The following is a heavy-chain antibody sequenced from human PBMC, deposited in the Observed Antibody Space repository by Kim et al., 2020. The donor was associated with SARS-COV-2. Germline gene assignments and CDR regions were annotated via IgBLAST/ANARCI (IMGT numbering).Heavy chain of an antibody. D-gene: IGHD1-26*01. Sequence: GGSLRLSCAASGFTFSSYSMNWVRQAPGKGLEWVSSISSSSSYIYYADSVKGRFTISRDNAKNSLYLQMNSLRAEDTAVYYCARDRIDNWFDPWGQGTLVTVSS. CDR3: ARDRIDNWFDP. CDR1: GFTFSSYS. J-gene: IGHJ5*02. V-gene: IGHV3-21*01. CDR2: ISSSSSYI.